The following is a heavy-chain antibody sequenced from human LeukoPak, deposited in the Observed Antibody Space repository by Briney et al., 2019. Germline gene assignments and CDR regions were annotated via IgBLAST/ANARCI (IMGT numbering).Heavy chain of an antibody. CDR3: ARGRRYCSGGRCYSNWFDP. Sequence: SETLSLTCTVSGGSISSYYWSWIRQPPGKGLEWIGYVYYSGSTNYNPSLKSRVTISVDTSKNQFSLKLSSVTAADTAVYYCARGRRYCSGGRCYSNWFDPWGQGTLVTVSS. D-gene: IGHD2-15*01. CDR1: GGSISSYY. CDR2: VYYSGST. J-gene: IGHJ5*02. V-gene: IGHV4-59*01.